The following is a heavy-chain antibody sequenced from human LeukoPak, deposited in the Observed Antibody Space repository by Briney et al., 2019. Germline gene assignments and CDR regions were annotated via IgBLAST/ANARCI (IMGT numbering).Heavy chain of an antibody. CDR2: LNPKTGDT. Sequence: ASVKVSCKASGYTFHDYYMHWVRQAPVQGPEWMGWLNPKTGDTNYAQKFQGRVNMTWDMSIATAYMVLSSLRPDDTAVYYCARIAQWELLRDFDYWGQGTLVTVSS. V-gene: IGHV1-2*02. CDR1: GYTFHDYY. J-gene: IGHJ4*02. D-gene: IGHD1-26*01. CDR3: ARIAQWELLRDFDY.